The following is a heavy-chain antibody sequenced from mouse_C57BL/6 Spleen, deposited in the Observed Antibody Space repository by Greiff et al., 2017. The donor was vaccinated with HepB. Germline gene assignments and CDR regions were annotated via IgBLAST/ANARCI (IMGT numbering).Heavy chain of an antibody. CDR1: GYTFTDYE. CDR2: IDPETGGT. V-gene: IGHV1-15*01. J-gene: IGHJ4*01. D-gene: IGHD2-12*01. CDR3: TRLRQYYYAMDY. Sequence: QVQLKQSGAELVRPGASVTLSCKASGYTFTDYEMHWVKQTPVHGLEWIGAIDPETGGTAYNQKFKGKAILTADKSSSTAYMELRSLTSEDSAVYYCTRLRQYYYAMDYWGQGTSVTVSS.